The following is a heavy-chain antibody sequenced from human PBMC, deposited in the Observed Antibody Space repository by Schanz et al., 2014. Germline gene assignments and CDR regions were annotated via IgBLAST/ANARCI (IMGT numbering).Heavy chain of an antibody. V-gene: IGHV1-69*02. CDR1: GGTFSTYT. CDR3: AGTYCSSTSCYTGYYYMDV. CDR2: IIPILGIA. D-gene: IGHD2-2*02. Sequence: QVQLVQSGAEVKKPGSSVKVSCKLSGGTFSTYTISWVRQAPGQGLEWMGRIIPILGIANYAQKFQGRVTITADKSTFTAYMELTSLRSEDTAVYYCAGTYCSSTSCYTGYYYMDVWGKGTTVTVSS. J-gene: IGHJ6*03.